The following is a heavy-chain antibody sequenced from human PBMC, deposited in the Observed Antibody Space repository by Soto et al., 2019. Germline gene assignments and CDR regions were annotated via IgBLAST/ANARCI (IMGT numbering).Heavy chain of an antibody. CDR1: GGSISSYY. V-gene: IGHV4-59*08. Sequence: SETLSLTCTVSGGSISSYYWSWIRQPPGKGLEWIGYISDTGSTNYNPSLKSRVTISVDTSKNQFSLKLISVTAADTAMYYCARHAIRFEPWGQGTLVTVS. J-gene: IGHJ5*02. CDR3: ARHAIRFEP. D-gene: IGHD3-3*01. CDR2: ISDTGST.